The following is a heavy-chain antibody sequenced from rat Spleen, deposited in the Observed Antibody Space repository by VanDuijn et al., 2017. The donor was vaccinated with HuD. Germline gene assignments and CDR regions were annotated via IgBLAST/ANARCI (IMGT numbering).Heavy chain of an antibody. CDR2: ISYDVITT. CDR1: GFTFSNYG. D-gene: IGHD1-4*01. CDR3: ARRSDGYTDYFDY. V-gene: IGHV5-29*01. J-gene: IGHJ2*01. Sequence: EVQLVDSGGGLVRPGRSMKLSCAASGFTFSNYGMAWVRQAPTKGLEWVATISYDVITTYYRGSVKGRFTISGDNAKSTLYLQMDSLRSEDTATYFCARRSDGYTDYFDYWGQGVMVTVSS.